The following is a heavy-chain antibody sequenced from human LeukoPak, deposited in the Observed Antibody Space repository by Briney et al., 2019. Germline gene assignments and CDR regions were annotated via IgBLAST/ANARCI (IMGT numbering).Heavy chain of an antibody. Sequence: GGYLSFYAAAYRFTDSNNYWRRLRQAPGKGLEWVSVIYSGGSTYYADSVKGRFTISRHNSKNTLYLQMNSLRAEDTAVYYCAVAELQADYWGQGTLVTVSS. D-gene: IGHD3-16*01. CDR1: RFTDSNNY. J-gene: IGHJ4*02. V-gene: IGHV3-53*04. CDR2: IYSGGST. CDR3: AVAELQADY.